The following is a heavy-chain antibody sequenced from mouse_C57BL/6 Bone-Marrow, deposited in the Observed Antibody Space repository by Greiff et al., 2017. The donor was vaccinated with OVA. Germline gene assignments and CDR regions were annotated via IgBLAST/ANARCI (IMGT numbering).Heavy chain of an antibody. CDR3: ARWWSRWLPYYAMDY. J-gene: IGHJ4*01. CDR2: IYPRSGNT. V-gene: IGHV1-81*01. Sequence: VKLMESGAELARPGASVKLSCKASGYTFTSYGISWVKQRTGQGLEWIGEIYPRSGNTYYNEKFKGKATMTAAKSSSTAYMEIRSLTSEDSAVYFCARWWSRWLPYYAMDYWGQGTSVTVSS. D-gene: IGHD2-3*01. CDR1: GYTFTSYG.